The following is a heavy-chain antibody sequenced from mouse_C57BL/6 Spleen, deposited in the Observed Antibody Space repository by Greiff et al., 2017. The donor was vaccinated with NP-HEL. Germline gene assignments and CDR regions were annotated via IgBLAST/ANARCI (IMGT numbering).Heavy chain of an antibody. CDR2: IRLKSDNYAT. J-gene: IGHJ3*01. CDR3: TGPLITTGPWDAY. V-gene: IGHV6-3*01. CDR1: GFTFSNYW. Sequence: EVKVEESGGGLVQPGGSMKLSCVASGFTFSNYWMNWVRQSPEKGLEWVAQIRLKSDNYATHYAESVKGRFTISRDDSKSSVYLQMNNLRAEDTGIDYCTGPLITTGPWDAYWGQGTLVTVSA. D-gene: IGHD1-1*01.